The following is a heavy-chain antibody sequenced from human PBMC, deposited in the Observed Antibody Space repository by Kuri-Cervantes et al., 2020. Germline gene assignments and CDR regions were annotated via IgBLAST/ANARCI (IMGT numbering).Heavy chain of an antibody. Sequence: GESLKISCAASGFTFSDYYMSWIRQAPGKGLEWVSYISSSGSTIYYADSVKGRFTISRDNAKNMLYLQMNSLRADDTAVYYCARLSSNAGKDHRGPGALVTVSS. D-gene: IGHD2/OR15-2a*01. J-gene: IGHJ4*02. V-gene: IGHV3-11*04. CDR3: ARLSSNAGKDH. CDR1: GFTFSDYY. CDR2: ISSSGSTI.